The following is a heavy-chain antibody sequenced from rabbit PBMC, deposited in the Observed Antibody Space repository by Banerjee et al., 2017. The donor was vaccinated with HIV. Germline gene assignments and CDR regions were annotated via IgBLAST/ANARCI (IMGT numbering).Heavy chain of an antibody. V-gene: IGHV1S43*01. Sequence: QQQLEESGGGLVKPGGTLTLTCTASGFSFSSSYWVCWVRQAPGKGLEWIGYIDTAGGSAYYASWAKGRFTITRNTNQNTVDLKMTSLTAADTATYFCAREWAGYAGYTYYFDLWVQGTLVTVS. CDR1: GFSFSSSYW. CDR3: AREWAGYAGYTYYFDL. D-gene: IGHD7-1*01. CDR2: IDTAGGSA. J-gene: IGHJ4*01.